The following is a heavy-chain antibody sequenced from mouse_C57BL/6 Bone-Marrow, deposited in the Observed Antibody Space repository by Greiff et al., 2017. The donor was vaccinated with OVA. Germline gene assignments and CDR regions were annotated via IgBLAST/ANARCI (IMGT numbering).Heavy chain of an antibody. CDR3: ARDSFAY. J-gene: IGHJ3*01. CDR1: GYTFTSYW. V-gene: IGHV1-69*01. CDR2: IDPSDSYT. Sequence: VQLQQPGAELVMPGASVKLSCKASGYTFTSYWMHWVKQRPGQGLEWIGEIDPSDSYTNYNQKFKGKSTLTVDKSSSTAYMQLSSLTSEDTAVYYCARDSFAYWGQGTLVTVSA.